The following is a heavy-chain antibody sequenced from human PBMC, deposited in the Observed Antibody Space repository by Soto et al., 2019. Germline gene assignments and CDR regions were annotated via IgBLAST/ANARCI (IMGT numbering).Heavy chain of an antibody. Sequence: GGSLRLSCAASGFTFDDYAMHWVRQAPGKGLEWVSGISWNSGSIGYADSVKGRFTISRDNAKNSLYLKMNSLRAEDTALYYCVYGYSSSTSCYFDYLGNGPLVTVSS. D-gene: IGHD2-2*03. V-gene: IGHV3-9*01. CDR3: VYGYSSSTSCYFDY. J-gene: IGHJ4*03. CDR1: GFTFDDYA. CDR2: ISWNSGSI.